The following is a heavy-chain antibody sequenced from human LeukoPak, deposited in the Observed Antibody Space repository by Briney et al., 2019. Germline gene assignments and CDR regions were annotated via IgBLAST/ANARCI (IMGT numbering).Heavy chain of an antibody. D-gene: IGHD2-15*01. J-gene: IGHJ4*02. V-gene: IGHV1-8*03. Sequence: ASVKVSCKASGYTFTSYDINWVRQATGQGLEWMGWMNPNSGNTGYAQKFQGRVTITRNTSISTAYMELSSLRSEDTAVYYCARGPRVTASPFDYWGQGTLVTVSS. CDR1: GYTFTSYD. CDR3: ARGPRVTASPFDY. CDR2: MNPNSGNT.